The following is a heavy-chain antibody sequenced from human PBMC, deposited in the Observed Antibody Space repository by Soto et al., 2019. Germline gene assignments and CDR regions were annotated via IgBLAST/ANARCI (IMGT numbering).Heavy chain of an antibody. D-gene: IGHD3-3*01. CDR1: GYSFTSYW. CDR2: IYPGDSDT. Sequence: PGESLKISCKGSGYSFTSYWIGWVRQMPGKGLEWMGIIYPGDSDTRYSPSFQGKVTISADKSISTAYLQWSSLKASDTAMYYFARFAPSIFGVVIHDNWFDPWGQGTLVTVSS. V-gene: IGHV5-51*01. CDR3: ARFAPSIFGVVIHDNWFDP. J-gene: IGHJ5*02.